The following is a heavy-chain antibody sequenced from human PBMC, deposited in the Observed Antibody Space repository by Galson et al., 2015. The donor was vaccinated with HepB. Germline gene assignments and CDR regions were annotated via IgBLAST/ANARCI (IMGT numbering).Heavy chain of an antibody. CDR1: GFDFNDYF. D-gene: IGHD4-17*01. CDR3: VRDGDENSFDN. J-gene: IGHJ3*02. V-gene: IGHV3-11*06. Sequence: SLRLSCAASGFDFNDYFLNWIRQAPGKGLEWVSSISATGSYKYYADSVKGRFTISRDNAKNSLYLHMDSLRVEDTAIYYCVRDGDENSFDNWGQGTLVTVSS. CDR2: ISATGSYK.